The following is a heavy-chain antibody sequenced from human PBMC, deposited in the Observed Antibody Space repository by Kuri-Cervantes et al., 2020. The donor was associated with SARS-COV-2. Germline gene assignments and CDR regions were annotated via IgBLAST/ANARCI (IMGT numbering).Heavy chain of an antibody. Sequence: GSLRLSCAVYGGSFSGYYWSWIRQPPGKGLEWIGEINHSGSTNYNPSLKSRVTISVGTSKNQFSLKLSSVTAADTAVYYCARDAFDIWGQGTMVTVSS. J-gene: IGHJ3*02. CDR1: GGSFSGYY. CDR3: ARDAFDI. V-gene: IGHV4-34*01. CDR2: INHSGST.